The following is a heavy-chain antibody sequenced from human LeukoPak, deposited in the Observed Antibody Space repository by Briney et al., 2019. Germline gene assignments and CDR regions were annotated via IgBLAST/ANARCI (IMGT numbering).Heavy chain of an antibody. D-gene: IGHD2-21*02. V-gene: IGHV1-46*01. CDR2: INPSGGST. J-gene: IGHJ4*02. CDR1: GYTFTSYY. Sequence: GASVKVSCKASGYTFTSYYMHWVRQAPGQGLEWMGIINPSGGSTSYAQKFQGRVTITRDMSTSTVYMELSSLRSEDTAMYYCARACGDPIQYYFDYWGQGTLVTVSS. CDR3: ARACGDPIQYYFDY.